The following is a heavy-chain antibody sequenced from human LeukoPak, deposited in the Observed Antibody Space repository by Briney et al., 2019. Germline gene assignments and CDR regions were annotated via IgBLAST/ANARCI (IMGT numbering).Heavy chain of an antibody. Sequence: GGSLRLSCAASGFSFSLYWMSWVRQAPGKGLEWVAVISYDGSNKYYADSVKGRFTISRDNSKNTLYLQMNSLRAEDTAVYYCARKPSGDSYGYPPDYWGQGTLVTVSS. CDR1: GFSFSLYW. CDR2: ISYDGSNK. J-gene: IGHJ4*02. V-gene: IGHV3-30*03. CDR3: ARKPSGDSYGYPPDY. D-gene: IGHD5-18*01.